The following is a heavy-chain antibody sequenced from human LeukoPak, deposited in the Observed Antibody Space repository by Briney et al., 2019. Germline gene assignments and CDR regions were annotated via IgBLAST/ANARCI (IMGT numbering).Heavy chain of an antibody. CDR1: GGSITSYY. CDR3: AAIAVAGTPHDFP. J-gene: IGHJ5*02. D-gene: IGHD6-19*01. Sequence: SETLSLTCTVSGGSITSYYWSWIRQSPGKGLEWIGYVYYSGTTNYNPSVRSRVTISVDTSKNQFSLKLSSVTAADTAVYYCAAIAVAGTPHDFPWGQGTLVTVSS. CDR2: VYYSGTT. V-gene: IGHV4-59*08.